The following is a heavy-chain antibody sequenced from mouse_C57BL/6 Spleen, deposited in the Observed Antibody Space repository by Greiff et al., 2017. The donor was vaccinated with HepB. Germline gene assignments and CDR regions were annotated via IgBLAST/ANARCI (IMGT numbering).Heavy chain of an antibody. CDR1: GYTFTSYW. J-gene: IGHJ2*01. CDR2: IDPSDSET. V-gene: IGHV1-52*01. Sequence: QVQLQQPGAELVRPGSSVKLSCKASGYTFTSYWMHWVKQRPIQGLEWIGNIDPSDSETHYNQKFKDKATLTVDKSSSTAYMQLSSLTSEDSAVYYCARKDYDVFFDYWGQGTTLTVSS. D-gene: IGHD2-3*01. CDR3: ARKDYDVFFDY.